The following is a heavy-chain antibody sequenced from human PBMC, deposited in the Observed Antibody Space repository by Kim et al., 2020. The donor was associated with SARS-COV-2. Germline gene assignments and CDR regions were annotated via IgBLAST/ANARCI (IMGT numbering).Heavy chain of an antibody. CDR1: GYTFTSYA. CDR3: ARGGKKGYCSGGSCYYDI. Sequence: ASVKVSCKASGYTFTSYAMNWVRQAPGQGLEWMGWINTNTGNPTYAQGFTGRFVFSLDTSVSTAYLQISSLKAEDTAVYYCARGGKKGYCSGGSCYYDIWGQGTMVTVSS. D-gene: IGHD2-15*01. J-gene: IGHJ3*02. CDR2: INTNTGNP. V-gene: IGHV7-4-1*02.